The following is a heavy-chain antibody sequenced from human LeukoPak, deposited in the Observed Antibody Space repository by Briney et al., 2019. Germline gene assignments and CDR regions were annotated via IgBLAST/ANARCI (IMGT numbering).Heavy chain of an antibody. CDR2: ISSSSSYI. D-gene: IGHD3-22*01. V-gene: IGHV3-21*01. CDR1: GFTFSSYS. J-gene: IGHJ3*02. Sequence: GGSLRLSCAASGFTFSSYSMIWVRQAPGEGLEWVSSISSSSSYIYYADSVKGRFTISRDNAKNSLYLQMNSLRAEDTAVYYCARDQTYYFDSSGYDAFDIWGQETMLTVSS. CDR3: ARDQTYYFDSSGYDAFDI.